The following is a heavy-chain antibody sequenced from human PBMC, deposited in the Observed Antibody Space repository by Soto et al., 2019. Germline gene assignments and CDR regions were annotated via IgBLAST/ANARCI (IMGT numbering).Heavy chain of an antibody. CDR2: ISAYNGNT. CDR3: ARDKGAYCGGDCYSTWFDP. V-gene: IGHV1-18*01. D-gene: IGHD2-21*02. Sequence: ASVKVSCKASGYTFTSYGISWVRQAHGQGLEWMGWISAYNGNTNYAQKLQGRVTMTTDTSTSTAYMELRSLRSDDTAVYYCARDKGAYCGGDCYSTWFDPWGQGTLVTVSS. J-gene: IGHJ5*02. CDR1: GYTFTSYG.